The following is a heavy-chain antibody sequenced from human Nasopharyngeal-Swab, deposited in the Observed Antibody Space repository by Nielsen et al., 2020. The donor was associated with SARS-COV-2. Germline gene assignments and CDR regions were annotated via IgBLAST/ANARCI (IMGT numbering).Heavy chain of an antibody. CDR1: GYSISSGYY. D-gene: IGHD6-6*01. CDR2: IYHSGST. V-gene: IGHV4-38-2*02. J-gene: IGHJ4*02. Sequence: SETLSLTCTVSGYSISSGYYWGWIRQPPGKGLEWIGSIYHSGSTYYNPSLKSRVTISVDTSKNQFSLKLSSVTAADTAVYYCASGTQAARALLYWGQGTLVTVSS. CDR3: ASGTQAARALLY.